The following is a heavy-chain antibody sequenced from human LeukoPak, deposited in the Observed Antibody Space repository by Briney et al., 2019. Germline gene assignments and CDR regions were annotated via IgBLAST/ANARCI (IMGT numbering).Heavy chain of an antibody. CDR2: IYYSGST. J-gene: IGHJ4*02. D-gene: IGHD3-3*01. CDR1: GGSISSSSYY. V-gene: IGHV4-39*01. Sequence: SETLSLTCTVSGGSISSSSYYWGWIRQPPGKGLEWIGSIYYSGSTYYNPSLKSRVTISVDTSKNQFSLKLSSVTAADTAVYYCAIRPLSDFWSGYAFDYWGQGTLVTVSS. CDR3: AIRPLSDFWSGYAFDY.